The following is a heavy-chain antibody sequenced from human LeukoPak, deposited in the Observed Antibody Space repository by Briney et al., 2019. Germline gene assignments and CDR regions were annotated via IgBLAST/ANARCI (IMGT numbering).Heavy chain of an antibody. CDR1: GFNFSSYG. J-gene: IGHJ6*02. V-gene: IGHV3-30*18. CDR3: AKDWTPAAGIDRRDYGLDV. Sequence: AGGSLRLSCAASGFNFSSYGMHWVRQAPGKGLEWVTVISYDGSKKYYADSVKGRFTISRDNSKNTLYLQMNSLRAEDTAVYYCAKDWTPAAGIDRRDYGLDVWGQGTAVSISS. D-gene: IGHD6-13*01. CDR2: ISYDGSKK.